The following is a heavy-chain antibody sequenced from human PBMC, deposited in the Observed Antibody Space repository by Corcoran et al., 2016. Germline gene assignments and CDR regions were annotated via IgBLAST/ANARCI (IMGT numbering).Heavy chain of an antibody. CDR2: IWYDGSIK. CDR1: GFTFNTYG. D-gene: IGHD2-15*01. V-gene: IGHV3-33*01. J-gene: IGHJ6*02. CDR3: ARIDCTGGSCRPYYYYGMDV. Sequence: QVQLVESGGGEVQPGRSLTLSCAASGFTFNTYGMNWVRQAPGKGPEWVAVIWYDGSIKYYADSVKGRFTISRDNSKNTLYLQLNSLRAEDTALYYCARIDCTGGSCRPYYYYGMDVWGQGTTVTVSS.